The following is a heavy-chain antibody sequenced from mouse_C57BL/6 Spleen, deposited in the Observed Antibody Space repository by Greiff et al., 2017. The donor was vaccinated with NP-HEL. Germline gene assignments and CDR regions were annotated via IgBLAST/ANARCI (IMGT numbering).Heavy chain of an antibody. CDR2: INPSSGYT. V-gene: IGHV1-4*01. J-gene: IGHJ2*01. D-gene: IGHD4-1*01. Sequence: VQLQQSGAELARPGASVKMSCKASGYTFTSYTMHWVKQRPGQGLEWIGYINPSSGYTKYNQKFKDKATLTADTSSSTAYMQLYSLTAEDSAVYYGAKPGREGYWGQGTTLTVSS. CDR1: GYTFTSYT. CDR3: AKPGREGY.